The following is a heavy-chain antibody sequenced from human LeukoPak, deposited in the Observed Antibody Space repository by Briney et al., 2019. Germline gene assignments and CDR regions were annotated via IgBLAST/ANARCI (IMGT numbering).Heavy chain of an antibody. CDR1: GYSISSGGYY. CDR2: IYYRGST. J-gene: IGHJ4*02. V-gene: IGHV4-31*03. D-gene: IGHD6-13*01. Sequence: SQTLSLTCTVPGYSISSGGYYWSWIRQHPGKGLEWIGYIYYRGSTSSNPSLKSRVTFSVDTSKNQFSLKLSSVTAADTALYYCARDGRQLALDYWGQGTLVTVSS. CDR3: ARDGRQLALDY.